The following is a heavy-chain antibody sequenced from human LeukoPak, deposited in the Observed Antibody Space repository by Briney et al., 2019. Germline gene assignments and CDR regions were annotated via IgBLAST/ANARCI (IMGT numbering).Heavy chain of an antibody. V-gene: IGHV3-23*01. J-gene: IGHJ3*02. CDR1: GFTFSSYA. CDR2: ISGSGGST. CDR3: AKDLGSNDAFDI. Sequence: GGSLRPSCAASGFTFSSYAMSWVRQAPGKGLEWVSAISGSGGSTYYADSVKGRFTISRDNSKNTLYLQMNSLRAEDTAVYYCAKDLGSNDAFDIWGQGTMVTVSS. D-gene: IGHD6-13*01.